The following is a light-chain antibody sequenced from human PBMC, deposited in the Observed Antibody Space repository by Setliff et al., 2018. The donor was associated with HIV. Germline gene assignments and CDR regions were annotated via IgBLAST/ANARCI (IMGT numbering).Light chain of an antibody. CDR3: ASYRSPATYV. CDR2: DVT. Sequence: QSALTQPRSVSGSPGQSVSISCIGTSSNFGDYNYVSWYQRHPGKAPKLMIYDVTKRPSGVSHRFSGSKSGNTASLTISGLQTEDEADYFCASYRSPATYVFGIGTRSPS. V-gene: IGLV2-11*01. CDR1: SSNFGDYNY. J-gene: IGLJ1*01.